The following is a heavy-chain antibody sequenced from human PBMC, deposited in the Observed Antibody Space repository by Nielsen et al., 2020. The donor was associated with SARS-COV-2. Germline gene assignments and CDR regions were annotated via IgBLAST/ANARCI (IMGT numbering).Heavy chain of an antibody. D-gene: IGHD4/OR15-4a*01. J-gene: IGHJ3*02. Sequence: GGSLRLSCAASGFIFSNFDMTWVRRGPGKGLEWVSVISAGGANTYYADSLKGRFAISRDNSKNTVYLQMHSLRAEDTALYYCAKENFESTDYGEDAFDIWGQGTLVTVSS. CDR1: GFIFSNFD. V-gene: IGHV3-23*01. CDR2: ISAGGANT. CDR3: AKENFESTDYGEDAFDI.